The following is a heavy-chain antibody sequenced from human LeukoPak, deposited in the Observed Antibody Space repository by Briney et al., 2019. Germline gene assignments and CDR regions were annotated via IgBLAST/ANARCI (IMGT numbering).Heavy chain of an antibody. D-gene: IGHD3-16*01. V-gene: IGHV3-23*01. CDR2: ITGSGSST. Sequence: PGGSLRLSCAASGFTFSSYALSWVRQAPGKGLEWVSAITGSGSSTYYADSVKGRFTISRDNSKNTLYLQMNSLRAEDTAVYYCARGDKFSGDYWGQGTLVTVSS. J-gene: IGHJ4*02. CDR1: GFTFSSYA. CDR3: ARGDKFSGDY.